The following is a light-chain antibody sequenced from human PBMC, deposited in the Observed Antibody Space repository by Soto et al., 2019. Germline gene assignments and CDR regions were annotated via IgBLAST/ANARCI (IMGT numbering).Light chain of an antibody. CDR1: SSNIGAGYD. Sequence: QTVVTQPPSVSGAPGQRVTISCTGSSSNIGAGYDVNWYQQLPGTAPKLLIFGDSNRPSGVPDRFSGSKSGTSASLVITGLQADDEADYYCQSNDNGLSGSDVFGTGTKLTV. J-gene: IGLJ1*01. CDR2: GDS. V-gene: IGLV1-40*01. CDR3: QSNDNGLSGSDV.